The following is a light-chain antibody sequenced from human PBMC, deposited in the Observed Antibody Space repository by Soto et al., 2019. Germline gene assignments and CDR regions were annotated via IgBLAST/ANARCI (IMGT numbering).Light chain of an antibody. J-gene: IGKJ1*01. V-gene: IGKV2-30*01. CDR2: MIS. CDR1: QGLVYTDGNTY. CDR3: MQGTHWPWT. Sequence: DVVMTQSPLSLSVTPGQPASISCRSTQGLVYTDGNTYLNWFHQRPGQSPRRLIYMISNRDSGVPDRFSGSGSGPDFTRTISRVEAEDVGVYYCMQGTHWPWTFGQGTRVE.